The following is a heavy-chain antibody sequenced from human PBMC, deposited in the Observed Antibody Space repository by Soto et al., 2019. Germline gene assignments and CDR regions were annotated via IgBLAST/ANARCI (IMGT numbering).Heavy chain of an antibody. CDR2: IWYDGSNK. D-gene: IGHD2-21*01. CDR1: GFTFNCCG. Sequence: SMRLACAASGFTFNCCGFHWVRQTPGRGLEWVAVIWYDGSNKYYADSVKGRFTISRDNTENTVYLQMNSLRAEDTAVYYCSIVSYYSVIGDRLAYWGHGSLVIV. CDR3: SIVSYYSVIGDRLAY. J-gene: IGHJ4*01. V-gene: IGHV3-33*01.